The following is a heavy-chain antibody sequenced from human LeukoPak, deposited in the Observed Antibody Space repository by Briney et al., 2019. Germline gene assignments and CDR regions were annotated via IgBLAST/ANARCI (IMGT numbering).Heavy chain of an antibody. D-gene: IGHD4-23*01. CDR3: ARDLLRWKTPGDAFDI. J-gene: IGHJ3*02. CDR1: GGSFSGYY. V-gene: IGHV4-59*01. CDR2: IYYSGST. Sequence: ASETLSLTCAVYGGSFSGYYWSWIRQPPGKGLEWIGYIYYSGSTNYNPSLKSRVTISVDASKNQFSLKLSSVTAADTAVYYCARDLLRWKTPGDAFDIWGQGTMVTVSS.